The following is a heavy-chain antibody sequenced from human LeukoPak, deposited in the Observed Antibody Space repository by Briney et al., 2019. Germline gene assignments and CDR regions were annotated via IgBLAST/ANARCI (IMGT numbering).Heavy chain of an antibody. J-gene: IGHJ5*02. V-gene: IGHV3-23*01. CDR3: AKDTCSSTSCSIDR. D-gene: IGHD2-2*01. CDR1: GFTFSSYA. CDR2: ISGSGGST. Sequence: QSGGSLRLSCAASGFTFSSYAMSWVRQAPGKGLEWVSAISGSGGSTYYADSVKGRFTISRDNSKNTLYLQMNSLRAEDTAVYYCAKDTCSSTSCSIDRWGQGTLVTVSS.